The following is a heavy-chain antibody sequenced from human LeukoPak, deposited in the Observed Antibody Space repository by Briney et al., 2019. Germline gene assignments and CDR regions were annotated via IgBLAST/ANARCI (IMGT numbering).Heavy chain of an antibody. J-gene: IGHJ4*02. Sequence: PGGSLRLSCAASGFTFSSYGMHWVRQAPGKGLEWVAFIRYDGSNKYYADSVKGRFTISRDNSKNTLYLQMNSLRAEDTAVYYCARDRDIVATGPEYWGQGTLVTVSS. V-gene: IGHV3-30*02. CDR1: GFTFSSYG. CDR3: ARDRDIVATGPEY. D-gene: IGHD5-12*01. CDR2: IRYDGSNK.